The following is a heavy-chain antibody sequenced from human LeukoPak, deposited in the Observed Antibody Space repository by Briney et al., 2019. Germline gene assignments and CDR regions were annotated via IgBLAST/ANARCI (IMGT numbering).Heavy chain of an antibody. V-gene: IGHV4-59*01. CDR3: ARRMTTVTTFDY. CDR2: IYYRGST. CDR1: GGSISSYY. Sequence: SETLSLTCTVSGGSISSYYWSWIRQPPGKGLEWIGYIYYRGSTNYNPSLQSRVTISVDTPKNQFSLKLSSVTAADTAVYYCARRMTTVTTFDYWGQGTLVTVSS. J-gene: IGHJ4*02. D-gene: IGHD4-17*01.